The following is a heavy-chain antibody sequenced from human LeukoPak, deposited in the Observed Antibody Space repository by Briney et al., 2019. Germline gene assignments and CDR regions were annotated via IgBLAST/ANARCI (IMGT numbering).Heavy chain of an antibody. CDR3: ARVRATFSPHFDN. CDR2: INSDGSIT. J-gene: IGHJ4*02. CDR1: GFTLRSYW. Sequence: GGSLRLSCAGPGFTLRSYWVHWVRPAPGKGLGWVSRINSDGSITNYADSVKGRFTISRDNAKNTLYLQMNSLRAEDTAVYYCARVRATFSPHFDNWGQGTLVTVSS. V-gene: IGHV3-74*01. D-gene: IGHD5-12*01.